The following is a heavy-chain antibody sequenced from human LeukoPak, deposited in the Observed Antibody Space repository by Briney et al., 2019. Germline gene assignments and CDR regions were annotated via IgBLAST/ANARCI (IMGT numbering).Heavy chain of an antibody. J-gene: IGHJ4*02. Sequence: GGSLRLSCAASGFTFSSYAMTWVRQAPGKGLEWVSAIGSGGSAYYADSVKGRFTISRDNSKNTLYLHMNSLRAEDTAVYYCARDRGGLTMIVPSDYWGQGTMVTVSS. CDR3: ARDRGGLTMIVPSDY. CDR1: GFTFSSYA. CDR2: IGSGGSA. V-gene: IGHV3-23*01. D-gene: IGHD3-22*01.